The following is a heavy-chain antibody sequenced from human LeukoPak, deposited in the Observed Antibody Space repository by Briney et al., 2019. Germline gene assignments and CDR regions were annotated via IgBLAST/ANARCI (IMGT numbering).Heavy chain of an antibody. D-gene: IGHD5-24*01. CDR3: ARDVGDGYNFGAYYYYGMDV. V-gene: IGHV1-69*13. CDR2: IIPIFGTA. Sequence: ASVKVSCKASGGTFSSYAISWVRQAPGQGLEWMGGIIPIFGTANYAQKFQGRVTITADESTSTAYMELSSLRSEDTAVYYCARDVGDGYNFGAYYYYGMDVWGQGTTVTVSS. J-gene: IGHJ6*02. CDR1: GGTFSSYA.